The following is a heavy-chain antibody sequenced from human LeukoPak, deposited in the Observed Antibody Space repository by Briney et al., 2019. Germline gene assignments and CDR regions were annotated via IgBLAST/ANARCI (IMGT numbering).Heavy chain of an antibody. V-gene: IGHV4-39*07. Sequence: NPSETLSLTCTVSGGSISSSSYYWAWIRQPPGKGLEWIGSIYYSGSTYYNPSLKSRVTISVDTSKNQFSLKLSSVTAADTAVYYCARAILTGPYNWFDPWGQGTLVTVSS. D-gene: IGHD2-2*02. CDR2: IYYSGST. CDR1: GGSISSSSYY. J-gene: IGHJ5*02. CDR3: ARAILTGPYNWFDP.